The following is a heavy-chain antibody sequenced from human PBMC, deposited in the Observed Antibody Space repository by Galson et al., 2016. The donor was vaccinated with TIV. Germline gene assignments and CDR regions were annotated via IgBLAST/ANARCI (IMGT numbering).Heavy chain of an antibody. CDR1: TLTVSDNF. CDR3: ARERRHCGNECYLRYYFGMAV. Sequence: SLRLSCAASTLTVSDNFMTWVRQVPGKGLEWVSLIDSDGRTTHAESVKGRFTVSRDRSKNTVYLQMNNLRTEDTAVYYCARERRHCGNECYLRYYFGMAVWCLGTTVTVS. D-gene: IGHD4/OR15-4a*01. CDR2: IDSDGRT. J-gene: IGHJ6*02. V-gene: IGHV3-66*02.